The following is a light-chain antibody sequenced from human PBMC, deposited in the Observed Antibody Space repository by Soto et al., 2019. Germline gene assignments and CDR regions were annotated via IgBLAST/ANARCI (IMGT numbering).Light chain of an antibody. V-gene: IGKV3-15*01. CDR1: QTVYSN. Sequence: IVLTPSLGTLSLSPGERATLSCRASQTVYSNLAWYQQKPGQAPRLLTYGASTRATGIPARFSGSGSGTEFTLTISSLQPEDVAVYYCQQYYSWPRTFGQGTKVDIK. J-gene: IGKJ1*01. CDR2: GAS. CDR3: QQYYSWPRT.